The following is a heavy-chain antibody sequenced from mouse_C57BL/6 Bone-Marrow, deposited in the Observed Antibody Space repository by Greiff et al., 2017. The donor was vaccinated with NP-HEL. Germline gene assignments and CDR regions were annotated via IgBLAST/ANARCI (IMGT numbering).Heavy chain of an antibody. J-gene: IGHJ2*01. CDR2: IDPSDSYT. V-gene: IGHV1-50*01. Sequence: QVQLQQSGAELVKPGASVKLSCKASGYTFTSYWMQWVKQRPGQGLEWIGEIDPSDSYTNYNQKFKGKATLTVDTSSSTAYMQLSSLTSEDSAVYYCARGELRPYYFDYWGQGTTLTVSS. CDR1: GYTFTSYW. D-gene: IGHD3-2*02. CDR3: ARGELRPYYFDY.